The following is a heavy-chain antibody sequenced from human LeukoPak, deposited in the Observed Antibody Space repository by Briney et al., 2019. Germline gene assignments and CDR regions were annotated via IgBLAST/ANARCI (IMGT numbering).Heavy chain of an antibody. Sequence: PGGSLRLSCAASGLPFVTYWMHWLRQPPGKGLVWVSHLNTDGSSPSYGDSAKGRFTVSRDNAKNTLFLQLNSLRVEDTAVYYCARGTAELAGIDYWGQGTLVTVSS. D-gene: IGHD1-26*01. J-gene: IGHJ4*02. V-gene: IGHV3-74*01. CDR2: LNTDGSSP. CDR1: GLPFVTYW. CDR3: ARGTAELAGIDY.